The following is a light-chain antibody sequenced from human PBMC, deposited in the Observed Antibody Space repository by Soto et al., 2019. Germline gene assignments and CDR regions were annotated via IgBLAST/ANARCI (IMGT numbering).Light chain of an antibody. V-gene: IGKV3-11*02. CDR1: QGIXRY. CDR2: EES. CDR3: QQRQYWPPRT. J-gene: IGKJ5*01. Sequence: IVLTQSASTLSSSPGERATLPCRAGQGIXRYLDWYKAKPGQATRILTXEESNRATGIPARFSGSGSGRDFTLTISSLDPEEFAVYYCQQRQYWPPRTFGQGTRLEIK.